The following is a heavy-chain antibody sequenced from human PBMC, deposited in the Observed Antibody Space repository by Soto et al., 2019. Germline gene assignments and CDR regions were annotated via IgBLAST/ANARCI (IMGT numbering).Heavy chain of an antibody. CDR1: GDSISSSRW. CDR3: ARVQDY. V-gene: IGHV4-4*02. D-gene: IGHD1-1*01. CDR2: SFHTGNT. J-gene: IGHJ4*02. Sequence: SETLSLTCDVSGDSISSSRWWTWVRQPPGKGLEWIGDSFHTGNTNYNPSLKSRVTISVDKSKNQFSLKLTSVTAADTAVYYCARVQDYWGQGILVTLSS.